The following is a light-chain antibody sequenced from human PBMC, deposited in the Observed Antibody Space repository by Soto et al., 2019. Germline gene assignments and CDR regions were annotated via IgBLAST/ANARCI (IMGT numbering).Light chain of an antibody. V-gene: IGKV1-5*03. CDR1: QTISSW. CDR2: KAS. J-gene: IGKJ1*01. Sequence: DIQMTQSPSTLSASVGDRVTITCRASQTISSWLAWYQQKPGKAPNLLIYKASTLQIGVPSRFSGSGSETEFTLAISNLQPEDTATYYCQQYTAFWTFGQGTKVEIK. CDR3: QQYTAFWT.